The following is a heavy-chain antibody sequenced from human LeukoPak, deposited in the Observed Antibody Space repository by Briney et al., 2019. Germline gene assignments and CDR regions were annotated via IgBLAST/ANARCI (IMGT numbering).Heavy chain of an antibody. CDR3: ARVSFVTMIVT. CDR2: IYTSGST. Sequence: SETLSLTCTVSGDSISSYYSTWIRQPAGKGLECIGHIYTSGSTNYTFSLKSRVTMSEDTSKNQFSLKLSSVTAADTAVYYCARVSFVTMIVTWGQGTLVTVSS. J-gene: IGHJ4*02. CDR1: GDSISSYY. D-gene: IGHD3-22*01. V-gene: IGHV4-4*07.